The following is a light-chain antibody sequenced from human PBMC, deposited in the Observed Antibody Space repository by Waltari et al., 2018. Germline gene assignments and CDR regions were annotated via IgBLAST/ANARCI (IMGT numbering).Light chain of an antibody. V-gene: IGKV1-5*01. CDR2: DAP. Sequence: DIQMTQSPSTLSASVGDRVTITCRASQSISSWLAWYQQKPGKAPKLLIYDAPSLESGVPSRFSGSGSGTEFTLTISSLQPDDFATYYCQQYNSYQSTFGQATKLEIE. J-gene: IGKJ2*02. CDR3: QQYNSYQST. CDR1: QSISSW.